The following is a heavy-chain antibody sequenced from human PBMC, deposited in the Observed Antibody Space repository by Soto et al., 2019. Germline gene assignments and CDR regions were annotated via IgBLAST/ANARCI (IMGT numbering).Heavy chain of an antibody. CDR1: GFTFSNAW. V-gene: IGHV3-15*01. D-gene: IGHD2-21*02. CDR3: TTDPRVVVTAAGPLFDP. J-gene: IGHJ5*02. Sequence: VGSLRLSCAASGFTFSNAWMSWVRQAPGKGLEWVGRIKSKTDGGTTDYAAPVKGRFTISRDDSKNTLYLQMNSLKTEDTAVYYCTTDPRVVVTAAGPLFDPWGQGTLVTVSS. CDR2: IKSKTDGGTT.